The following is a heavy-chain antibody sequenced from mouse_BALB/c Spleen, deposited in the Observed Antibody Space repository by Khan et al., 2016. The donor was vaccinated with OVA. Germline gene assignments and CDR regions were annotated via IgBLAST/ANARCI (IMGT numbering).Heavy chain of an antibody. J-gene: IGHJ4*01. CDR2: INTYTGEP. Sequence: QIQLVQSGPELKKPGETVKLSCKASGHTFTKYGMNWVKQAPGKGLKWMGWINTYTGEPTYADDFNGRFAFSLETSASTAYLQIYNLKNEATATYFCARPPYFSYVMDNWGQGTSVTVSS. CDR3: ARPPYFSYVMDN. V-gene: IGHV9-3-1*01. D-gene: IGHD2-10*01. CDR1: GHTFTKYG.